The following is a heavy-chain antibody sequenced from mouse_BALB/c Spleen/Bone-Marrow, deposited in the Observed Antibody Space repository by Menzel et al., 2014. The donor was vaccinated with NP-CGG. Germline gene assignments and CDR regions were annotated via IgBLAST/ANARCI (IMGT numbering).Heavy chain of an antibody. D-gene: IGHD2-1*01. CDR3: ASYGNFRFAY. Sequence: VKLQESGPGLVAPSQSLSITCTVSGFSLTSYGVHWVRQPPGKGLEWLGVIWAGGSTNYNSALMPRLSISKDNSKSQVFLKMNSLQTDDTAMYYCASYGNFRFAYWGQGTLVTVSA. V-gene: IGHV2-9*02. J-gene: IGHJ3*01. CDR2: IWAGGST. CDR1: GFSLTSYG.